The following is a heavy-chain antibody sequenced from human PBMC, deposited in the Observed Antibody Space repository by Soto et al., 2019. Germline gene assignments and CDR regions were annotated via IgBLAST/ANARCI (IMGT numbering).Heavy chain of an antibody. Sequence: SGPTLVNPTQTLTLTCTFSGFSLTTSGMCVSWIRQPPGKALEWLALIDWADDKYYSTSLKTRLTISKDTSKNQVVLTMTNVDPVDTATYYCARIHGPSGHCDLDVWGQGTLVTVSS. CDR3: ARIHGPSGHCDLDV. D-gene: IGHD6-19*01. J-gene: IGHJ4*02. CDR2: IDWADDK. V-gene: IGHV2-70*13. CDR1: GFSLTTSGMC.